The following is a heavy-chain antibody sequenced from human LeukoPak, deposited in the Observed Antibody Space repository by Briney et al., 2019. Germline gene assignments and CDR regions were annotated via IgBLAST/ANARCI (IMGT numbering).Heavy chain of an antibody. Sequence: GGSLRFSCAASGFTLSSYPMNWVRQAPGKGLEWVSSISSSSSYIYYADSVKGRFTISRDNAKNSLYLQMNSLRAEDTAVYYCASPPDYYDSSGYYLTDYWGQGSLVTVSS. CDR3: ASPPDYYDSSGYYLTDY. D-gene: IGHD3-22*01. CDR1: GFTLSSYP. CDR2: ISSSSSYI. J-gene: IGHJ4*02. V-gene: IGHV3-21*01.